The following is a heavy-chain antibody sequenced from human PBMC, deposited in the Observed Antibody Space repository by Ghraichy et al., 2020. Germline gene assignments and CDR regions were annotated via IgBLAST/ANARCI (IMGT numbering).Heavy chain of an antibody. CDR2: IRTSSDI. Sequence: GSLRLSCATSGFTFSNFALNWVRQAPGKGLEWISYIRTSSDIYYADSVKGRFTISRDNAKNSLYLQMNSLRDEDTALYYCSRDSESTGGNLIFHYWGQGTLVTVSS. D-gene: IGHD4-23*01. CDR1: GFTFSNFA. V-gene: IGHV3-48*02. J-gene: IGHJ4*02. CDR3: SRDSESTGGNLIFHY.